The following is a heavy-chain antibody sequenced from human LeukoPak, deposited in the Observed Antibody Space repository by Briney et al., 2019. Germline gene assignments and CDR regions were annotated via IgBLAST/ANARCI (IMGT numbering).Heavy chain of an antibody. CDR3: AKDLSYTSGASDH. J-gene: IGHJ4*02. D-gene: IGHD6-19*01. CDR1: GFTFSAFA. Sequence: PGGSLRLSCAASGFTFSAFAMTWVRQAPGKGLEWVSTITDDGYNTYSADSVKGRITFSRDNSKNTRSLQLRSLRAEDTAVYYCAKDLSYTSGASDHWGQGTLVTVSS. CDR2: ITDDGYNT. V-gene: IGHV3-23*01.